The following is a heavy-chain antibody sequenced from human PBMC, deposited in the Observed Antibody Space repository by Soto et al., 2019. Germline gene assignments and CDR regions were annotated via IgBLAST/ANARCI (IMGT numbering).Heavy chain of an antibody. V-gene: IGHV4-39*02. J-gene: IGHJ1*01. CDR2: IYYTGGT. CDR3: AREGPPIRAHNPPEYFQH. Sequence: SETLSLTCTVSGDSISTRSNYWAWIRQPPGKSLEWIGGIYYTGGTYYKTSLKSRVTLFLDTSKNQFSLNLNSVTAADTAVYYFAREGPPIRAHNPPEYFQHWGQGTPVTVSS. CDR1: GDSISTRSNY.